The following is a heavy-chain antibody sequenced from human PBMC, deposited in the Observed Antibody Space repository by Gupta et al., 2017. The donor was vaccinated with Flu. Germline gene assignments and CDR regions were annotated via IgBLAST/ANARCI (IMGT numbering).Heavy chain of an antibody. CDR1: TLSTYG. Sequence: TLSTYGMSWVRQAPGKGLQWVSSISGSGGRTYYADSVKGRFTISRDNSKNTLYLQMSSMRVEDTAVYYCAKDLYYDSSAYPPYFDCWGQGTLVTVSS. CDR3: AKDLYYDSSAYPPYFDC. D-gene: IGHD3-22*01. V-gene: IGHV3-23*01. CDR2: ISGSGGRT. J-gene: IGHJ4*02.